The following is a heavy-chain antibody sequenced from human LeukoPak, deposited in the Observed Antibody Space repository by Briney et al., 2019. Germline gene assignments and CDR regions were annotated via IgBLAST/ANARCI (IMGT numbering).Heavy chain of an antibody. V-gene: IGHV3-30*03. CDR3: ARETPNYDFWSGYSPGANMDV. Sequence: GGSLRLSCAASEFTFSNYGMHWVRQAPGKGLEWVAVISYDGSNKYYADSVKGRFTISRDNSKNTLYLQMNSLRAEDTAVYYCARETPNYDFWSGYSPGANMDVWGQGTTVTVSS. D-gene: IGHD3-3*01. CDR2: ISYDGSNK. CDR1: EFTFSNYG. J-gene: IGHJ6*02.